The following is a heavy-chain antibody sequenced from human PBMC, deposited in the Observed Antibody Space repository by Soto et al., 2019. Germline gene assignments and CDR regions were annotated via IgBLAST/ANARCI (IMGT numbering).Heavy chain of an antibody. V-gene: IGHV3-30*18. D-gene: IGHD6-19*01. Sequence: PGGSLRLSCAASGFTFSNYGMQWVRQAPGKGLEWVAVISYGGSNKYYADSVKGRFTISRDNSKNTLYLQMNSLRAEDTAVYYCAKGYSSFDAFDIWGQGTMVTFSS. J-gene: IGHJ3*02. CDR1: GFTFSNYG. CDR3: AKGYSSFDAFDI. CDR2: ISYGGSNK.